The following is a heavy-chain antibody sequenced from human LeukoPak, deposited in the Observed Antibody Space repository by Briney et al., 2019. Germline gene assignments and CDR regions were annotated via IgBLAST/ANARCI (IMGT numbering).Heavy chain of an antibody. Sequence: ASVNVSCKASGYSFGDYGFSWVRQAPGQGLEWLGWISAYNGNRNYAQKVEGRVTMTTDTSTSTAYLELRGLRPDDTAVYYCARDDSGAKEDIDYWGQGTLLIVSS. D-gene: IGHD5-12*01. CDR2: ISAYNGNR. V-gene: IGHV1-18*01. CDR3: ARDDSGAKEDIDY. CDR1: GYSFGDYG. J-gene: IGHJ4*02.